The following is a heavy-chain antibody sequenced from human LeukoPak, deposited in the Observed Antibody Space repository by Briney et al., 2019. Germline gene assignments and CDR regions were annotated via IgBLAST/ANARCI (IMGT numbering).Heavy chain of an antibody. V-gene: IGHV3-7*01. J-gene: IGHJ4*02. Sequence: PGGSLRLSCAASGFTFSSYAMTWVRQAPGKGLEWVANIKQDGSEKYYVDSVKGRFTISRDNAKNSLYLQMNSLRAEDTAVYYCAREWLWGNYYFDYWGQGTLVTVSS. D-gene: IGHD5-18*01. CDR2: IKQDGSEK. CDR1: GFTFSSYA. CDR3: AREWLWGNYYFDY.